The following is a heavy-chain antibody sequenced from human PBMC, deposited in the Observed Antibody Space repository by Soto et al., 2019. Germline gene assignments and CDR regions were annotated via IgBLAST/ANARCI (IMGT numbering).Heavy chain of an antibody. Sequence: EVQLVESGGGLVQPGGSLRLSCAASGFTFDDYSMHWVRQAPGRGLEWVSGISWHSGSIDYADSVKGRFTISRDNAKNFLYLEMNSLRPEDTALYYCARGDLGAVAGHFEYWGQGTLVTVSS. CDR2: ISWHSGSI. CDR3: ARGDLGAVAGHFEY. V-gene: IGHV3-9*01. D-gene: IGHD6-19*01. J-gene: IGHJ4*02. CDR1: GFTFDDYS.